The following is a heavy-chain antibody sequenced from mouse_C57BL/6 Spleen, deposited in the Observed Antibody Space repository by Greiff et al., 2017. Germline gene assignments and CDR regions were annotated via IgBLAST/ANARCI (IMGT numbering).Heavy chain of an antibody. D-gene: IGHD1-1*01. CDR3: ATERYYYGSHFDY. CDR2: IYPGSGST. CDR1: GYTFTSYW. V-gene: IGHV1-55*01. J-gene: IGHJ2*01. Sequence: QVQLQQPGAELVKPGASVKMSCKASGYTFTSYWITWVKQRPGQGLEWIGDIYPGSGSTNYNEKFKSKATLTVDTSYRSSYMQRSSLSAEYSAVYYCATERYYYGSHFDYWGQVTTLTVAS.